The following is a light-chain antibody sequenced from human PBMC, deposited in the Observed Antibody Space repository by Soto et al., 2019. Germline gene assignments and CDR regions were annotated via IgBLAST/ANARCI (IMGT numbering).Light chain of an antibody. J-gene: IGLJ2*01. V-gene: IGLV2-14*01. CDR1: SSDVGDYNY. CDR2: EVN. Sequence: QSLLTQPASVSGSPGQSITISCTGSSSDVGDYNYVSWYQQHPGKAPKLMIYEVNNRPSGVSDRFSGSKSGNTASLTISGLQAEDEADYYCSSYTSSNTLLFGGGTKLTVL. CDR3: SSYTSSNTLL.